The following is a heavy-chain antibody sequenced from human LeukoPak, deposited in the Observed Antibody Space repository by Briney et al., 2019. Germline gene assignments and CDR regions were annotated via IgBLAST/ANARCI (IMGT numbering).Heavy chain of an antibody. V-gene: IGHV4-39*01. D-gene: IGHD3-22*01. J-gene: IGHJ4*02. CDR1: GHSITGSSYY. CDR2: MYYSGST. CDR3: ARQYYDSTGYYYFDY. Sequence: ASETLSLTCTVSGHSITGSSYYWGWIRQPPGRGLEWIGSMYYSGSTYSNPSLKSRVTISADTSKNQFSLKLKSVTAADTAVYYCARQYYDSTGYYYFDYWGQGTLVTVSS.